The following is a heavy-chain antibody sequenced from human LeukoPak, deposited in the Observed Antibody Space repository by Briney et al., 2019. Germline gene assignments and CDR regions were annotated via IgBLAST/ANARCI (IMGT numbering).Heavy chain of an antibody. CDR2: ISAYNGNT. D-gene: IGHD1-26*01. V-gene: IGHV1-18*01. CDR3: ARGYSGSYGAFDI. CDR1: GYTFTSYG. Sequence: ASVKVSCKASGYTFTSYGISWVRQAPGQGLEWMGWISAYNGNTNYAQKFQGRVTITRDTSASTAYMELSSLRSEDTAVYYCARGYSGSYGAFDIWGQGTMVTVSS. J-gene: IGHJ3*02.